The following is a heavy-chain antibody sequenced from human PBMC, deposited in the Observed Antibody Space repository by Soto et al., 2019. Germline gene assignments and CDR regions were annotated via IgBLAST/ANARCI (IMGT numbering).Heavy chain of an antibody. Sequence: GGSLRLSCAASGFTFSRYGMHWVRQAPGKGLEWVALIWNDGIRKVYVDSVKGRFTISRDNSKNTLDLQMNSLRAEDTAVYYCARDDDYEANPFDHWGPGTLVTVSS. D-gene: IGHD3-22*01. CDR1: GFTFSRYG. CDR3: ARDDDYEANPFDH. CDR2: IWNDGIRK. J-gene: IGHJ4*02. V-gene: IGHV3-33*01.